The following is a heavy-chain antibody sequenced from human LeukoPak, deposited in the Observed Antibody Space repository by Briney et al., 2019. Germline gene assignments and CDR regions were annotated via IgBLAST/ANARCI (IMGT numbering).Heavy chain of an antibody. J-gene: IGHJ4*02. CDR3: ARGFTAVMGPLGNFDY. V-gene: IGHV1-18*01. CDR2: ISAYNGNT. D-gene: IGHD3-16*01. Sequence: ASVKVSCKASGYTFTSYGISWVRQAPGQGLEWMGWISAYNGNTNYAQKLQGRVTMTTDTSTSTAYMELRSLRSDDTAVYYRARGFTAVMGPLGNFDYWGQGTLVTVSS. CDR1: GYTFTSYG.